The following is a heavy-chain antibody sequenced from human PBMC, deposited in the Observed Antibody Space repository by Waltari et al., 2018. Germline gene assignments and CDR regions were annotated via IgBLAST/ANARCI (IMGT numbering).Heavy chain of an antibody. CDR1: GFTFSSYS. CDR2: ISSSRSYI. V-gene: IGHV3-21*01. Sequence: EVQLVESGGGLVKPGGSLRLSCAASGFTFSSYSMNWVRQAPGKGLEWVSSISSSRSYIYYADSVKGRFTISRDNAKNSLYLQMNSLRAEDTAVYYCARDLTMSEWLPWYFDYWGQGTLVTVSS. CDR3: ARDLTMSEWLPWYFDY. D-gene: IGHD3-3*01. J-gene: IGHJ4*02.